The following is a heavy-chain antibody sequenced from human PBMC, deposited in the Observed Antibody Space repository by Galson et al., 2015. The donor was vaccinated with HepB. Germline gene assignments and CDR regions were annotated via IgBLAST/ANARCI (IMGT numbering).Heavy chain of an antibody. Sequence: SLRLSCAASGFTFRSYAMHWVRQAPGKGLEWVAVMSNDGSNKYYADSVEGRFTISRDNSKNTLYLQMNSLRAEDTAVYYCARDLEQWLADAFDIWGLGTMVTVSS. V-gene: IGHV3-30*04. CDR2: MSNDGSNK. CDR1: GFTFRSYA. J-gene: IGHJ3*02. D-gene: IGHD6-19*01. CDR3: ARDLEQWLADAFDI.